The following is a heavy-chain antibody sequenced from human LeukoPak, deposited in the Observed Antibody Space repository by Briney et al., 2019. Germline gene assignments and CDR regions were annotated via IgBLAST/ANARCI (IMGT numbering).Heavy chain of an antibody. CDR3: ARGPYSSSYSYNYMYV. CDR1: GYTFTSTG. D-gene: IGHD6-6*01. CDR2: ISVYNGDT. J-gene: IGHJ6*03. V-gene: IGHV1-18*01. Sequence: ASVKVSCKASGYTFTSTGISWVRQPPGPGLEWLGWISVYNGDTNYAQKLHGRVTITTDTSTSTAYMELRSLRSDDTAVYYCARGPYSSSYSYNYMYVWGKGTTVTVSS.